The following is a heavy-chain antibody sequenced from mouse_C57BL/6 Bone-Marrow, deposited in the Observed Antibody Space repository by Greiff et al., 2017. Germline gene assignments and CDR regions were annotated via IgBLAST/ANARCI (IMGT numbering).Heavy chain of an antibody. V-gene: IGHV14-1*01. J-gene: IGHJ4*01. CDR2: IDPEDGDT. D-gene: IGHD2-2*01. CDR3: TTIWLPYYYAMDD. CDR1: GFNIKDYY. Sequence: VQLQQSGAELVRPGASVKLSCTASGFNIKDYYMHWVKQRPEQGLEWIGRIDPEDGDTEYAPKFQGKATMTADTSSNTAYLQLSSLTSEDTAVYYCTTIWLPYYYAMDDWGQGTSVTVSS.